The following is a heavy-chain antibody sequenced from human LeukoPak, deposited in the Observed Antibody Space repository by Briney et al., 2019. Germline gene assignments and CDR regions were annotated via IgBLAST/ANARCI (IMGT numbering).Heavy chain of an antibody. CDR1: GFTFSSYT. V-gene: IGHV3-21*01. D-gene: IGHD2-2*01. J-gene: IGHJ4*02. Sequence: GGSLRLSCAASGFTFSSYTMNWVRQAPGKGLEWVSSISSTSNYIYYANSVKGRFTISRDNAKNSLYLQMNSLRAEDTAVYYCATNCTGASCYGANFDYWGQGALVTVSS. CDR3: ATNCTGASCYGANFDY. CDR2: ISSTSNYI.